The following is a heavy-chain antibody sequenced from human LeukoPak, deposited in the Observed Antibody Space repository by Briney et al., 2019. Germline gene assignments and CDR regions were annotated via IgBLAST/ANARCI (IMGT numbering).Heavy chain of an antibody. J-gene: IGHJ5*02. D-gene: IGHD3-10*01. CDR3: ARDTLGLWFGEFGP. CDR1: GFTFSSYS. CDR2: ISSSSSTI. Sequence: PGGSLRLPCAASGFTFSSYSMNWVRQAPGKGLEWVSYISSSSSTIYYADSVKGRFTISRDNAKNSLYLQMNSLRAEDTAVYYCARDTLGLWFGEFGPWGQGTLVTVST. V-gene: IGHV3-48*01.